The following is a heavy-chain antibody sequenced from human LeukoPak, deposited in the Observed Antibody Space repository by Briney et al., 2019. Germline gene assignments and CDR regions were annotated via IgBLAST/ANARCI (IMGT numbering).Heavy chain of an antibody. V-gene: IGHV3-43*01. CDR3: TKGSNTWPSLFDY. CDR2: INWDGGST. J-gene: IGHJ4*02. CDR1: GFNFEDYT. D-gene: IGHD2-2*02. Sequence: GGSLRLSCAASGFNFEDYTMHWVRQTPGKGLEWVSLINWDGGSTYYADSVKGRFAISRDNNKNSLYLQMTSLRTEDTALYYCTKGSNTWPSLFDYWRQGTLVTVSS.